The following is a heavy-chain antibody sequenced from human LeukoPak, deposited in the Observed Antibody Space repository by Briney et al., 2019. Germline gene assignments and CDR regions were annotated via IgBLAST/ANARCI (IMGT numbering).Heavy chain of an antibody. D-gene: IGHD3-10*01. J-gene: IGHJ4*02. CDR3: AREIFGSGSSPDF. CDR1: GFSFDTYA. V-gene: IGHV3-33*01. Sequence: GRSLRLSCAASGFSFDTYAMHWVRQAPAQGLEWVALIWHDGSHKFYSNSVRGQFTISRDNSKNTVYLQMNNLRPDDTAVYYCAREIFGSGSSPDFWGQGTLVTVSS. CDR2: IWHDGSHK.